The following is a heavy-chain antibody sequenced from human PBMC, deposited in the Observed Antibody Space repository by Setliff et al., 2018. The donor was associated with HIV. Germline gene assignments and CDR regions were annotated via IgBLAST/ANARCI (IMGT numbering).Heavy chain of an antibody. Sequence: ASVKVSCKASGYTFINYAMNWVRQAPGQGLEWMGWINTKTGNPTYAQGFTGRFVFSLHTSVSTAYLQINSLKAEDTAIYYCARLGVDSQEYFQHWGQGTLVTVSS. CDR3: ARLGVDSQEYFQH. CDR2: INTKTGNP. D-gene: IGHD3-3*01. V-gene: IGHV7-4-1*02. J-gene: IGHJ1*01. CDR1: GYTFINYA.